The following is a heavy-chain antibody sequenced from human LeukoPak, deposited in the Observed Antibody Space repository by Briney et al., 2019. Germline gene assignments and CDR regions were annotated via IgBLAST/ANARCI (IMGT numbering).Heavy chain of an antibody. J-gene: IGHJ4*02. CDR3: ARGYSYASPSEAYYFDY. D-gene: IGHD5-18*01. CDR2: INTNTGNP. V-gene: IGHV7-4-1*02. CDR1: GYTFTNYA. Sequence: ASVKVSCKASGYTFTNYAMNWVRQAPGQGLEWMGWINTNTGNPTYAQGLTGRFVFSLDTSVSTAYLQISSLKAEDTAVYYCARGYSYASPSEAYYFDYWGQGTLVTVSS.